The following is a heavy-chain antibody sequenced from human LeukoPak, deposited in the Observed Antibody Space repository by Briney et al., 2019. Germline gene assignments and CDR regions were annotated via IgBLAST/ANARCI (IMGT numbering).Heavy chain of an antibody. CDR3: ARGLGGLT. J-gene: IGHJ5*01. Sequence: SETLSLTWAVYGGSFSGYYWSWLRQPPGKGLEWIGEINHSGSTNYNPSLTSRVTISVDTSKNQFSLTLASVTATNPPVYNCARGLGGLTSGHGTPVTVSS. CDR1: GGSFSGYY. V-gene: IGHV4-34*01. CDR2: INHSGST. D-gene: IGHD7-27*01.